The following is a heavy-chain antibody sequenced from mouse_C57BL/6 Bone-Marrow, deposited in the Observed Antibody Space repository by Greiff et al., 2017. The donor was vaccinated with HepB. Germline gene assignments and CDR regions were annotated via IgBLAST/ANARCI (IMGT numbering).Heavy chain of an antibody. CDR3: TRWTFRRVYYFDY. Sequence: EVQLVESGTVLARPGASVKMSCKTSGYTFTSYWMHWVKQRPGQGLEWIGAIYPGNSDTSYNQKFKGKAKLTAVTSASTAYMELSSLTNEDSAVYYCTRWTFRRVYYFDYWGQGTTLTVSS. J-gene: IGHJ2*01. V-gene: IGHV1-5*01. CDR1: GYTFTSYW. CDR2: IYPGNSDT.